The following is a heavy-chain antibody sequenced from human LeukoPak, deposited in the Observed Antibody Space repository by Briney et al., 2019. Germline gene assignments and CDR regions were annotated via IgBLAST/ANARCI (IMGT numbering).Heavy chain of an antibody. Sequence: AGGSLRLSCAASGFTVSSNYMNWVRQAPGKGLEWVSMIYPNGNTFYTDSVKGRFTISRDNSKNTLDLQMSSLRAEDTAVYYCARGDGYHGGFDYWGQGTLVTVSS. CDR2: IYPNGNT. CDR3: ARGDGYHGGFDY. D-gene: IGHD5-24*01. V-gene: IGHV3-66*01. J-gene: IGHJ4*02. CDR1: GFTVSSNY.